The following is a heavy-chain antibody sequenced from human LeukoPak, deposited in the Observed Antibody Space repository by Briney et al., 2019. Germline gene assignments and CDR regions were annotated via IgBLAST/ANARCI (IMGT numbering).Heavy chain of an antibody. V-gene: IGHV3-73*01. CDR2: IRSKVNNYAT. D-gene: IGHD2-2*01. CDR3: AREGCRTSCPTWGYFDH. Sequence: GGSLKLSCAASGFTFSGSAMHWVRQASGKGLEWIGRIRSKVNNYATAYAASVKDRFTISRDDSRNTAYLQMNSLRAEDTAVYYCAREGCRTSCPTWGYFDHWGQGTLVTVSS. CDR1: GFTFSGSA. J-gene: IGHJ4*02.